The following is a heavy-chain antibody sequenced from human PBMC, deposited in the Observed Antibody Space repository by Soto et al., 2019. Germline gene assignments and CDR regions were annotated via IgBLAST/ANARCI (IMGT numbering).Heavy chain of an antibody. V-gene: IGHV4-39*01. D-gene: IGHD5-18*01. CDR2: IYSSGST. Sequence: PSETLSLTCTVSGGSISSRSYYWGWIRHPPGKGLEWIGSIYSSGSTYYNPSLKSRVTISVDTSKNQFSLNLSSVTAADTAVYYCAGDAPREKIQLWLGDLGYWGQETLVTVSS. CDR3: AGDAPREKIQLWLGDLGY. CDR1: GGSISSRSYY. J-gene: IGHJ4*02.